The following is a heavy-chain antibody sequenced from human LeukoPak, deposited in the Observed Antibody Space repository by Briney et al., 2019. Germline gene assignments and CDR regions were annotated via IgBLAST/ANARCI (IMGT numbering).Heavy chain of an antibody. D-gene: IGHD1-26*01. CDR2: ISSSSSGDS. V-gene: IGHV3-11*06. CDR1: GFTFSDYY. CDR3: ARVRGSYSFDY. J-gene: IGHJ4*02. Sequence: GGSLRLSCAASGFTFSDYYMSWIRQAPGKGLEWVSYISSSSSGDSSYADSVKGRFTISRDNAENSLFLQMNSLRAEDTAIYYCARVRGSYSFDYWGQGTLVTVSS.